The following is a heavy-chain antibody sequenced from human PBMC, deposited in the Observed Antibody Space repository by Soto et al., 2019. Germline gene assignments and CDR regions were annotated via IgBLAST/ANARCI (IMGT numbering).Heavy chain of an antibody. Sequence: GGSLRLSCAASGFTFSRHSMHWVRQAPGKGLEWVAVMSSEGSNKYYANSVKGRLTISRDNSKNTLYLQINSLRADDTAVYYCARQEMEHDAFNIWGQGTMVTVSS. V-gene: IGHV3-30*04. CDR3: ARQEMEHDAFNI. D-gene: IGHD1-1*01. CDR1: GFTFSRHS. CDR2: MSSEGSNK. J-gene: IGHJ3*02.